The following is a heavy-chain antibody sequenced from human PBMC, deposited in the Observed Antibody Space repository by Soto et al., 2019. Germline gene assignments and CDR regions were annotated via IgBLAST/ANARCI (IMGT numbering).Heavy chain of an antibody. Sequence: LKISCTVSGSRVTFYWIRWVRQMPGKGLEWMGRIDPSDSYTNYSPSFQGHVTISADKSISTAHLQWSSLKASDTAMYYCARRSCSSTSCYPTNYYYYGMDVWGQGTTVTVSS. CDR2: IDPSDSYT. V-gene: IGHV5-10-1*01. J-gene: IGHJ6*02. CDR3: ARRSCSSTSCYPTNYYYYGMDV. CDR1: GSRVTFYW. D-gene: IGHD2-2*01.